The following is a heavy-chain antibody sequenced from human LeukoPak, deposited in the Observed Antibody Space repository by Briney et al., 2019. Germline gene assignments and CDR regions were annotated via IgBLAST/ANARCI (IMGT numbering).Heavy chain of an antibody. J-gene: IGHJ4*02. CDR2: IRPDGDRT. V-gene: IGHV3-23*01. CDR3: AREQSGTRGWYTVDY. D-gene: IGHD6-19*01. CDR1: GFTFSSYA. Sequence: GGSLRLSCAASGFTFSSYAITWVRQGPGKGLEWVSAIRPDGDRTYYANSVRGRFSISRDNSKDTVYLQINGLRVEDTAVYYCAREQSGTRGWYTVDYWGQGTLVTVSS.